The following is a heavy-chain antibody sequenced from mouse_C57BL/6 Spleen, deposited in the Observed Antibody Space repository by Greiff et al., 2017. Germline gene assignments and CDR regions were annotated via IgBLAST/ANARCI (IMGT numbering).Heavy chain of an antibody. CDR3: ARSGYSYYAMDY. V-gene: IGHV1-50*01. D-gene: IGHD3-1*01. CDR1: GYTFTSYW. Sequence: VQLQQPGAELVKPGASVKLSCKASGYTFTSYWMQWVKQRPGQGLEWIGEIDPSDSYTNYNQKFKGKATLTVDTSSSTAYMQLSSLTSEDSAVYYCARSGYSYYAMDYWGQGTSVTVSS. J-gene: IGHJ4*01. CDR2: IDPSDSYT.